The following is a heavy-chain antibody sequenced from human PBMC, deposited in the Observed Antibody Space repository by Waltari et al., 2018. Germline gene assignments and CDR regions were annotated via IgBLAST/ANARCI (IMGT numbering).Heavy chain of an antibody. J-gene: IGHJ3*01. CDR3: ARGGSTSESFDV. CDR2: ISYSGST. CDR1: GGSISSYY. Sequence: QLQLQESGPGLVKPSETLSLTCTVSGGSISSYYWSCIRQSPGKGLEWIGYISYSGSTNYHPSLKSRVTISVDTSKNEVSLKVTYVTPVDTAIYYCARGGSTSESFDVWGQGTMVTVSS. V-gene: IGHV4-59*01. D-gene: IGHD3-10*01.